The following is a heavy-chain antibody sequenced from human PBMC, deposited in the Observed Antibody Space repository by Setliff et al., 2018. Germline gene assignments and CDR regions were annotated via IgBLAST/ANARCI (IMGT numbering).Heavy chain of an antibody. D-gene: IGHD6-19*01. V-gene: IGHV3-33*01. J-gene: IGHJ4*02. CDR3: VRLGTVAAGD. CDR2: IWNDGSTK. Sequence: PGGSLRLSCVASGFTFSNYGMHWVRQAPGKGLEWVALIWNDGSTKFYGDSVKGRFTTSRDNAKNSLYLQMNSLRVEDTALYHCVRLGTVAAGDWGQGTLVTVSS. CDR1: GFTFSNYG.